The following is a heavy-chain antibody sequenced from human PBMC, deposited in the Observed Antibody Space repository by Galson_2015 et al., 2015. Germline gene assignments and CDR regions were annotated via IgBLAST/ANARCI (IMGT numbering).Heavy chain of an antibody. CDR3: AREPYDILTGYASNFDY. CDR2: IHYSGKN. V-gene: IGHV4-31*11. Sequence: TLSLTCAVYGGSFSGYYWSWIRQHPGKGLEWIGYIHYSGKNYYNPSLKSRVTISVDTSKNQFSLKLSSVTAADTAVYYCAREPYDILTGYASNFDYWGQGTLFTVSS. CDR1: GGSFSGYY. J-gene: IGHJ4*02. D-gene: IGHD3-9*01.